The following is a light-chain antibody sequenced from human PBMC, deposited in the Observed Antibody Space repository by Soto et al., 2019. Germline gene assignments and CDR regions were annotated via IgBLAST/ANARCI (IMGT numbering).Light chain of an antibody. CDR2: DNN. CDR1: SSNIGNNY. V-gene: IGLV1-51*01. J-gene: IGLJ2*01. Sequence: QSVLTQPPSVSAAPGQKVTISCSGSSSNIGNNYVSWYQQLPGTAPKLLIYDNNKRPSGIPDRFSGSKSGTSATLGITGLQTGDEADYYSGTWDSRLSVVFGGGTKVTIL. CDR3: GTWDSRLSVV.